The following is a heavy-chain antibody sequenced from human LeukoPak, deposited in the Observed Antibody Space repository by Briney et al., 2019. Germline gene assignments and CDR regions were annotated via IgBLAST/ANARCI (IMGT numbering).Heavy chain of an antibody. CDR2: IYYSGST. CDR3: AREYSSSSYDY. V-gene: IGHV4-31*03. Sequence: PSQTLSLTCTVSGGSISSGGYYWRWIRQHPGKGLEWIGYIYYSGSTYYNPSLKSRVTISVDTSKNQFSLKLSSVTAADTAVYYCAREYSSSSYDYWGQGTLVTVSS. CDR1: GGSISSGGYY. D-gene: IGHD6-6*01. J-gene: IGHJ4*02.